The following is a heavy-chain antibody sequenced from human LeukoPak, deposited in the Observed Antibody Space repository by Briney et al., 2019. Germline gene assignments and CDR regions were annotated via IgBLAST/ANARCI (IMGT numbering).Heavy chain of an antibody. CDR2: IYPGDSDT. D-gene: IGHD1-26*01. Sequence: GESLRISCKGSGYSFTTYWIGWVRQMPGKGLEWMGIIYPGDSDTRYSPSFQGQVTISADKSISTAYLQWSSLKASDTAMYYCARHRSVSVGTTPSEYYYDVDVWGKGTTVTVSS. CDR3: ARHRSVSVGTTPSEYYYDVDV. J-gene: IGHJ6*03. CDR1: GYSFTTYW. V-gene: IGHV5-51*01.